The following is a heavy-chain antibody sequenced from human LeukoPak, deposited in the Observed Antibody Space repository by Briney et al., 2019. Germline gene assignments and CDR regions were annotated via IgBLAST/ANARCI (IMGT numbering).Heavy chain of an antibody. CDR2: MNHHSGNT. D-gene: IGHD3-16*01. J-gene: IGHJ6*02. Sequence: ASAKAPCKASGYTFSSYDISWVRQPTGQGLEWMGWMNHHSGNTGYAQKFQGRVTMTRSTSITTSYMELSILRSEDTAVYYCVRCAVGCDYDCGIDVWGQGTTVTVSS. CDR1: GYTFSSYD. V-gene: IGHV1-8*01. CDR3: VRCAVGCDYDCGIDV.